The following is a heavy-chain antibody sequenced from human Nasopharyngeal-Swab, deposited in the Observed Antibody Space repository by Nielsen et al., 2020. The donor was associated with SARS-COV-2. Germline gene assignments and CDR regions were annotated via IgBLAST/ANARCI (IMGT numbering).Heavy chain of an antibody. V-gene: IGHV3-7*01. D-gene: IGHD3-9*01. J-gene: IGHJ4*02. CDR1: GFSLSTTW. CDR2: INQDGSET. CDR3: ARGDERYRPFHY. Sequence: EGSLRLSCAASGFSLSTTWMTWVRQAPGRGLEWVANINQDGSETFYVDSVKGRFTISRDNAKNSLSLHMSSLRAEDTAVYYCARGDERYRPFHYWGQGTLVTVSS.